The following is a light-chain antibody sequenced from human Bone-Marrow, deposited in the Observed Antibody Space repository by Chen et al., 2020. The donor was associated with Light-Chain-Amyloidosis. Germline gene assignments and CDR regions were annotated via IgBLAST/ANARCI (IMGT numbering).Light chain of an antibody. CDR2: GYF. Sequence: QSALTQPASVSGSPGQSITVSCPGLGSYSLVPWSQHLPGKAPKLIIYGYFRRPSGVSNRFSASKSGNTASLTISGLQNEDEAHYHCCSYTGSTTWVFGGGTKVTVL. CDR1: LGSYSL. J-gene: IGLJ3*02. V-gene: IGLV2-23*01. CDR3: CSYTGSTTWV.